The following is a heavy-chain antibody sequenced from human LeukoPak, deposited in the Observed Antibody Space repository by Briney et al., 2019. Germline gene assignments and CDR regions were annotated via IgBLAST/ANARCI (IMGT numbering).Heavy chain of an antibody. CDR1: GYTFTSYD. V-gene: IGHV1-8*01. J-gene: IGHJ5*02. Sequence: GASVKVSCKASGYTFTSYDINWVRQATGQGLEWMGWMNPNSGSTGYAQKFEGRVTMTRNTAISTVYMELSDLRSEDTAVYYCARLPDYYGSGSYNHWGQGTLVTVSS. D-gene: IGHD3-10*01. CDR3: ARLPDYYGSGSYNH. CDR2: MNPNSGST.